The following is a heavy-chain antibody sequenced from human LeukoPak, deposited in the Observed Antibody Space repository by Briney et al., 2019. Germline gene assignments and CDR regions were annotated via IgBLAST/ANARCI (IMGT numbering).Heavy chain of an antibody. CDR3: ARGGPYRSRPFDP. Sequence: GGSLRLSCAASGFTFSSYWMSWVRQAPGKGLEWVANIKQDGSEKYYVDSVKGRFTISRDNAKNSLYLQMNSLRAEDTAVYYCARGGPYRSRPFDPWGQGTLVTVSS. D-gene: IGHD6-13*01. CDR2: IKQDGSEK. V-gene: IGHV3-7*01. CDR1: GFTFSSYW. J-gene: IGHJ5*02.